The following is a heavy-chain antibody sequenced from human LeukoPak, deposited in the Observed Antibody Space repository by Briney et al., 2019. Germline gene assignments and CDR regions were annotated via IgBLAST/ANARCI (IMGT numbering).Heavy chain of an antibody. CDR2: LSWDSRNI. CDR1: GFTFDDYA. Sequence: GGSLRLSCTASGFTFDDYAMFWVRQAPGKGLEWVSGLSWDSRNIGYAASVKGRFTTSRDNAKNSLYLQMNGVRPEDTAFYYCARGNRDSSGFYFYYGMDVWGQGTTVTVSS. CDR3: ARGNRDSSGFYFYYGMDV. J-gene: IGHJ6*02. D-gene: IGHD6-19*01. V-gene: IGHV3-9*01.